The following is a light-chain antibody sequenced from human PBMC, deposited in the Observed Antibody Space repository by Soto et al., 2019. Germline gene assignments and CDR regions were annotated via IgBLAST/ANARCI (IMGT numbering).Light chain of an antibody. Sequence: SSLTQPASVSGSPGQSITISCTGTSSDLGGYNYVSWYQQHPGKAPKLMIYDVSNRPSGVSNRFSGSKSGNTASLTISGLQAEDEADYYCSSYTSSSTLGYVFGTGTKVTVL. CDR1: SSDLGGYNY. CDR3: SSYTSSSTLGYV. V-gene: IGLV2-14*01. CDR2: DVS. J-gene: IGLJ1*01.